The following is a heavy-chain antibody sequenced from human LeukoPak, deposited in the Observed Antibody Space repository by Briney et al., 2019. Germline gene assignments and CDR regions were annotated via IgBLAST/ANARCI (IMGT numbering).Heavy chain of an antibody. D-gene: IGHD3-22*01. V-gene: IGHV1-18*01. CDR3: ARASLGANYDSSGYSNSLDY. J-gene: IGHJ4*02. CDR2: ISAYNGNT. CDR1: GYTFTSYG. Sequence: ASVKVSCNASGYTFTSYGISWVRQAPGQGLEWMGWISAYNGNTNYAQKLQGRVTMTTDTSTSTAYMELSSLRSEDTAVYYCARASLGANYDSSGYSNSLDYWGQGTLVTVSS.